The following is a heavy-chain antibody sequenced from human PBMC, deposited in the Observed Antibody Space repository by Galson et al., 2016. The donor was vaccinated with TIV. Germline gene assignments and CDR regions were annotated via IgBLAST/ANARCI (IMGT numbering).Heavy chain of an antibody. CDR2: ISWNSDNL. Sequence: SLRLSCAASGFTFDDYAMHWVRQGPGRGLEWVSGISWNSDNLALADSVKGRFTIFRDNAKKSLYVQMNILRVEETALYYCAKARGYSYGSPRDYYYGMDVWGQGTTVTVSS. D-gene: IGHD5-18*01. V-gene: IGHV3-9*01. CDR3: AKARGYSYGSPRDYYYGMDV. J-gene: IGHJ6*02. CDR1: GFTFDDYA.